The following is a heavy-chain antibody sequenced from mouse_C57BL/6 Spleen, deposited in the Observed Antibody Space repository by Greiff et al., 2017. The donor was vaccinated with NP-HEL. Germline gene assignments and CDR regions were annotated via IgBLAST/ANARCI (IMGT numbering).Heavy chain of an antibody. CDR3: ARRQTAHYYAMDY. CDR2: ISGGGGNT. D-gene: IGHD3-2*01. CDR1: GFTFSSYT. J-gene: IGHJ4*01. V-gene: IGHV5-9*01. Sequence: EVQVVESGGGLVKPGGSLKLSCAASGFTFSSYTMSWVRQTPEKRLEWVATISGGGGNTYYPDSVKGRFTISRDNAKNTLYLQMSSLRSEDTALYYCARRQTAHYYAMDYWGQGTSVTVSS.